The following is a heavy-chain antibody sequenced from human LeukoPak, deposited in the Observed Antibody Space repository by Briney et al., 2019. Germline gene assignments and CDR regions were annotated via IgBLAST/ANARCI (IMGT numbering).Heavy chain of an antibody. Sequence: GGSLSLSCVASGYTFSSYGMHWVRQAPGKGLEWVAVIWYDGSVQYYADSVKGRFTISRDNSKNTLHLQMNSLRAEDTAVYYCAGVAGLRRPMDVWGQGTTVTVAS. CDR2: IWYDGSVQ. D-gene: IGHD2-15*01. CDR1: GYTFSSYG. J-gene: IGHJ6*02. V-gene: IGHV3-33*01. CDR3: AGVAGLRRPMDV.